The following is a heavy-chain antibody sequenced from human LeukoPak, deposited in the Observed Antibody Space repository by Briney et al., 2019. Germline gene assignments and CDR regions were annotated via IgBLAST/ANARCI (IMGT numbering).Heavy chain of an antibody. CDR2: ISSSSSYI. Sequence: PGGSLRLSCAASGFTFGSYSMNWVRQAPGKGLEWVSSISSSSSYIYYADSVKGRFTISRDNAKNSLYLQMNSLRAEDTAVYYCARGSAAYYYDTSVLTWGRGTLVTVSS. CDR3: ARGSAAYYYDTSVLT. D-gene: IGHD3-22*01. V-gene: IGHV3-21*01. CDR1: GFTFGSYS. J-gene: IGHJ4*02.